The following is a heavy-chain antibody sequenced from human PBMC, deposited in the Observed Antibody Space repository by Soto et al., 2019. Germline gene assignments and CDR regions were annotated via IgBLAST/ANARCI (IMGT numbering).Heavy chain of an antibody. D-gene: IGHD6-13*01. Sequence: GESLKISCKGSGYSFTSYWIGWVRQMPGKGLEWMGIIYPGDSDTRYSPSFQGLVTISADKSISPAYLQWSSLKASGTAMYYCARAYSSSWYYFDYWGQGTLVTVSS. CDR3: ARAYSSSWYYFDY. CDR1: GYSFTSYW. CDR2: IYPGDSDT. V-gene: IGHV5-51*01. J-gene: IGHJ4*02.